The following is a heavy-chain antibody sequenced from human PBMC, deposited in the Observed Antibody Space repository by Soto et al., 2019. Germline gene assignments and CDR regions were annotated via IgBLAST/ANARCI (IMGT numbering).Heavy chain of an antibody. CDR2: FDPENGKR. Sequence: ASVKVSCKVSGYALIALSIHWVRQAPGKGLEWVGGFDPENGKRFYTRKFQGRVTMTEDTSTDTAYMELSSLTSEDTAVYYCATATLNYVMDVWGQGTTVTVSS. CDR1: GYALIALS. J-gene: IGHJ6*02. CDR3: ATATLNYVMDV. V-gene: IGHV1-24*01.